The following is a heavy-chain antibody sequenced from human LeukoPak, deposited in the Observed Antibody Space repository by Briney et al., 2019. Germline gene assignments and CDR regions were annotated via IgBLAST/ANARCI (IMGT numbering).Heavy chain of an antibody. D-gene: IGHD5-12*01. CDR3: ARPVGGGYDWSDYYGMDV. J-gene: IGHJ6*02. Sequence: ASVKVSCKASGYTFTGYYMHWVRQAPGQGLEWMGWINPNSGGTNYAQKFQGRVTMTRDTSISTAYMELSRLRSDDTAVYYCARPVGGGYDWSDYYGMDVWGQGTTVTVSS. CDR1: GYTFTGYY. CDR2: INPNSGGT. V-gene: IGHV1-2*02.